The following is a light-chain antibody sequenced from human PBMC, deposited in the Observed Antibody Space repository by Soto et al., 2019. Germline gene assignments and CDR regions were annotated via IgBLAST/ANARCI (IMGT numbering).Light chain of an antibody. CDR2: GVS. CDR1: SSDVGSYNF. CDR3: CSYAGSSTNYV. Sequence: QSALTQPASVSGSPGQSITISCTGTSSDVGSYNFFSWYQQHPGKAPKLMIYGVSKRPSGVSNRFSGSKSGNTASLTISGLQAEDEADYYCCSYAGSSTNYVFGTGTKLTVL. J-gene: IGLJ1*01. V-gene: IGLV2-23*02.